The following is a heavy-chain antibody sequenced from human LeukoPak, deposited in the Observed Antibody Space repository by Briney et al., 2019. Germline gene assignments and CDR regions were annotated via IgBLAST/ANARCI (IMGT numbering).Heavy chain of an antibody. Sequence: GGSLRLSCAASGFAFSSYTMSWVRQAPGKGLEWVSSIVGTSGSTYYADSVKGRFTISRDNSKNTLYLQMNSLRAEDTAVYYCAKELSSSFDNWFDPWGQGTLVTVSS. V-gene: IGHV3-23*01. J-gene: IGHJ5*02. CDR2: IVGTSGST. CDR1: GFAFSSYT. CDR3: AKELSSSFDNWFDP. D-gene: IGHD6-13*01.